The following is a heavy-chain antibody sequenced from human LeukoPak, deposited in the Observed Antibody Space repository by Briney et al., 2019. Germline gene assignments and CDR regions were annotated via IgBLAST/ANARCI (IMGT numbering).Heavy chain of an antibody. J-gene: IGHJ3*02. CDR3: AREKLDYGDYVHAFDI. V-gene: IGHV4-4*07. D-gene: IGHD4-17*01. CDR1: GGSISSYY. CDR2: IYTSGST. Sequence: SETLSLTCTVSGGSISSYYWSWIRQTAGKGLEWVGRIYTSGSTNYNPSLKSRVTMSVDTSKDQFSLKLSSVTAADTAVYYCAREKLDYGDYVHAFDIWGQGTMVTVSS.